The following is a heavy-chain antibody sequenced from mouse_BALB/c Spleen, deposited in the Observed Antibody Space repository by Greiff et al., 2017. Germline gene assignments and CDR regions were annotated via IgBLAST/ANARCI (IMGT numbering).Heavy chain of an antibody. V-gene: IGHV3-2*02. CDR3: ARDGSSLGYFDV. D-gene: IGHD1-1*01. Sequence: EVQLVESGPGLVKPSQSLSLTCTVTGYSITSDYAWNWIRQSPGNKLEWMGYISYSGSTSYNPSLKSRISITRDTSKNQFFLQLNSVTTEDTATYYCARDGSSLGYFDVWGAGTTVTVSS. CDR1: GYSITSDYA. CDR2: ISYSGST. J-gene: IGHJ1*01.